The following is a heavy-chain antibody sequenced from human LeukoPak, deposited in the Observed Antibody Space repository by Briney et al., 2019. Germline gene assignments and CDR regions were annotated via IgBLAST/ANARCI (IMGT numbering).Heavy chain of an antibody. CDR2: ISDSGGST. D-gene: IGHD5-24*01. Sequence: GGSLGLSCVVSGITLSNYGMSWVRQAPGKGLEWVSTISDSGGSTFYADSVKGRFSISRDNSKNTLFLQMNSLRGEDTAVYYCAKGDGYNSPFDYWGQGTLVSVSS. V-gene: IGHV3-23*01. CDR1: GITLSNYG. CDR3: AKGDGYNSPFDY. J-gene: IGHJ4*02.